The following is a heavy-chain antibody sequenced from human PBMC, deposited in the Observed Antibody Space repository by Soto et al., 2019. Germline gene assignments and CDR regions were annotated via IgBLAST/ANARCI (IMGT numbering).Heavy chain of an antibody. V-gene: IGHV3-15*07. CDR1: GFAFNNAW. CDR3: TTDSYSTMIEVRFDY. CDR2: IKSKALGGTT. D-gene: IGHD3-22*01. Sequence: EVQLVESGGGLVKPGGSLRLSCAGSGFAFNNAWINWVRQAPGKGLEWVGRIKSKALGGTTDFDAPVRGRFAITRDDSRNMAYMQMNSLNTEDTAVYYCTTDSYSTMIEVRFDYWGHGTLVTVSS. J-gene: IGHJ4*01.